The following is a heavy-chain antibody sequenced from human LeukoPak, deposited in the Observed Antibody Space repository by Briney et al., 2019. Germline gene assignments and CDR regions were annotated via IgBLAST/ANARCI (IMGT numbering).Heavy chain of an antibody. V-gene: IGHV1-46*01. J-gene: IGHJ4*02. CDR3: ARHSLIGTTPFDY. CDR2: INPSGGST. Sequence: ASVNVSCKASGHTFISYYMHWVRQAPGQGLEWMGVINPSGGSTTYAQHFQGRVTMTRDTSTSTVYMELSSLRSEDTAVSYCARHSLIGTTPFDYWGQGTLVTVSS. D-gene: IGHD1-20*01. CDR1: GHTFISYY.